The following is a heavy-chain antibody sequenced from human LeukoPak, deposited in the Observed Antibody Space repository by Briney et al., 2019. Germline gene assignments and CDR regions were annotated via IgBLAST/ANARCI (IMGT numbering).Heavy chain of an antibody. V-gene: IGHV3-73*01. CDR1: GFTFSGSA. CDR2: IRSTVNSYAT. D-gene: IGHD3-22*01. CDR3: TRRSDYYDNSGSAFDI. Sequence: PGGSLRLSCAASGFTFSGSAIHWIRQSSGKGLEWVGRIRSTVNSYATEYVASVQGRFTMSRDDSENTAYLQMNSLKTENTAVYYCTRRSDYYDNSGSAFDIWGQGTMVTVSS. J-gene: IGHJ3*02.